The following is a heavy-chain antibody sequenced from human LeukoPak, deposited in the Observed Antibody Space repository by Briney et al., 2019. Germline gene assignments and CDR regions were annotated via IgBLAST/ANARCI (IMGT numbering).Heavy chain of an antibody. CDR3: AKDRNTMVRGADYFDY. CDR1: GFTFSNYA. Sequence: GGSLRLSCAASGFTFSNYAMSWVRQAPGKGLEWVSAISGSGGSTYYADSVKGRFTISRDNSKNTLYLQMNSLRAEDTAVYYCAKDRNTMVRGADYFDYWGQGTLVTVSS. CDR2: ISGSGGST. D-gene: IGHD3-10*01. J-gene: IGHJ4*02. V-gene: IGHV3-23*01.